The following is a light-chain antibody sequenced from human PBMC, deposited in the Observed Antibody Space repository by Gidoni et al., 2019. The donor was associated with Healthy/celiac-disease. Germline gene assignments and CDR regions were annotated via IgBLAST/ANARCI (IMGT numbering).Light chain of an antibody. Sequence: ELVLPPSPAPLSFSPGERATLSCRASQSVSSYLAWYQQKPGQAPRLLIYDAANRATGIPARFSGSGSGTDCTLTISSLETEDFAVYYCQQRSNGPPYTFGQXTKLEIK. CDR2: DAA. CDR3: QQRSNGPPYT. J-gene: IGKJ2*01. V-gene: IGKV3-11*01. CDR1: QSVSSY.